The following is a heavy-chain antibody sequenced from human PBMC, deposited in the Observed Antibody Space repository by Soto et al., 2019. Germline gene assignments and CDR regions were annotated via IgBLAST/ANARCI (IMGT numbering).Heavy chain of an antibody. CDR1: GGSISSYY. CDR2: IYYSVST. V-gene: IGHV4-59*01. D-gene: IGHD3-10*01. CDR3: ARGAMVPGVTIGDAFDI. Sequence: SETLSLTCTVSGGSISSYYWSWIRQPPGKGLEWIGYIYYSVSTNYNPSLKSRVTISVDTSKNQFSLKLSSVTAADTAVYYCARGAMVPGVTIGDAFDIWGQGTTVTVS. J-gene: IGHJ3*02.